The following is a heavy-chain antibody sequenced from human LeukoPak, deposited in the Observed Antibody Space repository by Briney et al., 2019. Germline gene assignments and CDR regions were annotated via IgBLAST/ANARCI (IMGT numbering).Heavy chain of an antibody. Sequence: ASVKVSCKASGGTFSSYAISWVRQAPGQGLEWMGGIIHIFGTANYAQKFQGRVTITTDESTSTAYMELSSLRSEDTAVYYCARGNSGYSYGYGIRYYFDSWGQGTLVTVSS. CDR2: IIHIFGTA. CDR3: ARGNSGYSYGYGIRYYFDS. D-gene: IGHD5-18*01. V-gene: IGHV1-69*05. CDR1: GGTFSSYA. J-gene: IGHJ4*02.